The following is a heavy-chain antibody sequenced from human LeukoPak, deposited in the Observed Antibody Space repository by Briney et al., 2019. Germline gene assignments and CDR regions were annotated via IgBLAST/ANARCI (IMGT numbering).Heavy chain of an antibody. CDR2: ISSSSSYI. CDR1: GFTFSSYS. Sequence: GGSLRLSCAASGFTFSSYSMSWVRQAPGKGLEWVSSISSSSSYIYYADSVKGRFTISRDNAKNSLYLQMNSLRAEDTAVYYCARALQVATKYNWFDPWGQGTLVTVSS. CDR3: ARALQVATKYNWFDP. D-gene: IGHD5-12*01. V-gene: IGHV3-21*01. J-gene: IGHJ5*02.